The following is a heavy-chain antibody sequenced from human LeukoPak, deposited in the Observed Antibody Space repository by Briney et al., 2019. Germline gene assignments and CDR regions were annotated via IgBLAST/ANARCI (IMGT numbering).Heavy chain of an antibody. V-gene: IGHV4-59*08. CDR3: ARHQRASCSGGSCYPIDY. Sequence: PSETLSLTCSVSGGSISSYYCSWLRQPPGKGLEWIGYIYYSGSTDYNPSLKSRVTISVDRSTNQFSLRLSSVTAADTAVYYCARHQRASCSGGSCYPIDYWGQGTLVTVSS. D-gene: IGHD2-15*01. CDR1: GGSISSYY. CDR2: IYYSGST. J-gene: IGHJ4*02.